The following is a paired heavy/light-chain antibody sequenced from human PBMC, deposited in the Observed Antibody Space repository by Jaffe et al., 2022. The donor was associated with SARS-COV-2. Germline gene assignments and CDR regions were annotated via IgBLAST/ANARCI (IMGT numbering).Heavy chain of an antibody. V-gene: IGHV3-11*01. CDR1: GFTFSDYY. D-gene: IGHD3-10*01. Sequence: QVQLVESGGGLVKPGGSLRLSCAASGFTFSDYYMTWIRQAPGKGLECISYISSSGSTIKYADSVKGRFTISRDNAKNSLYLQMNSLRAEDTAVYYCARDYKSGSYFPGRDYNSYYMDVWGKGTTVTVSS. CDR3: ARDYKSGSYFPGRDYNSYYMDV. J-gene: IGHJ6*03. CDR2: ISSSGSTI.
Light chain of an antibody. CDR3: QQSYSSPWT. Sequence: DIQMTQSPSSLSASVGDRVTITCRASQSIARYLNWYQQKPGKAPNLLIYGADSLQSGVPSRFSGSGSGADFTLTITSLQPEDFASYYCQQSYSSPWTFGQGTKVEIK. CDR1: QSIARY. CDR2: GAD. J-gene: IGKJ1*01. V-gene: IGKV1-39*01.